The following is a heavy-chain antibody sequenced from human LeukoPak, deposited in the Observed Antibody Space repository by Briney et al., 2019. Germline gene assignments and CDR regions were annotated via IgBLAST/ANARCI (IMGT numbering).Heavy chain of an antibody. CDR1: GGSFSGYY. CDR3: ARGPRIQLWPTHLVFFDY. CDR2: INHSGST. D-gene: IGHD5-18*01. Sequence: SETLSLTCAVYGGSFSGYYWSWIRQPPGKGLEWIGEINHSGSTNYNSSLKSRVTISVDTSKNQFSLKLSSVTAADTAVYYCARGPRIQLWPTHLVFFDYWGQGTLVTVSS. V-gene: IGHV4-34*01. J-gene: IGHJ4*02.